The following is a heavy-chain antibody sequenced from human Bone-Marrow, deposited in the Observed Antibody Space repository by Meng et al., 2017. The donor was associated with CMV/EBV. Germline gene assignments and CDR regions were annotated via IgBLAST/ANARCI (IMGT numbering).Heavy chain of an antibody. CDR2: INPNSGGT. Sequence: ASVKVSCKASGYIFTGYYLHWVRQAPGQGLEWMGWINPNSGGTNYAQKFQGRVTMTRDTSISTAYMELSRLRSDDTAVYYCARGKRAGSCNWFDPWGQGTLVTVSS. CDR3: ARGKRAGSCNWFDP. CDR1: GYIFTGYY. V-gene: IGHV1-2*02. J-gene: IGHJ5*02.